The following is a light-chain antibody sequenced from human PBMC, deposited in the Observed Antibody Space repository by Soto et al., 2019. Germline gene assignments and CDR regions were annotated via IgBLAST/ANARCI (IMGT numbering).Light chain of an antibody. CDR1: QDIRSD. J-gene: IGKJ1*01. CDR3: LQDYTYPRT. CDR2: GAS. V-gene: IGKV1-6*01. Sequence: AIQMTQSPSSLSASVGDRVTITCRANQDIRSDLGWYQQKPGRAPQVLIYGASYLQSGVPSRFSGYGSGTDFTLTITNLQPEDFVTYYFLQDYTYPRTFGQGTRVEIK.